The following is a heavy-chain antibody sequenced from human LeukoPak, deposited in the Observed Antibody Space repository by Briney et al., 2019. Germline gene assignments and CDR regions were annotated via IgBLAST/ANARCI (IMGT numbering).Heavy chain of an antibody. CDR2: IYTSGST. Sequence: SETLSLTCTVSGDSFSNYYWSWIRQPARRGLELIGRIYTSGSTNYNPSLKSRVTISIDTTKKESSLNLNSVAAADTAVYYCARDLGYDSSGYHYWGQGTLVTVSS. CDR1: GDSFSNYY. D-gene: IGHD3-22*01. V-gene: IGHV4-4*07. CDR3: ARDLGYDSSGYHY. J-gene: IGHJ4*02.